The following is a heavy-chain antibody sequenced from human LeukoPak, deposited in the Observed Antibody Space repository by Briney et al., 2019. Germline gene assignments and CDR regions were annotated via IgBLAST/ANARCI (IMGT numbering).Heavy chain of an antibody. CDR3: AKDLRAEGY. Sequence: GGSLRLSCEASGFSFSSYTVNWVRQAPGKGLEWVSYISSSSTTIYYADSVKGRFTISRDTAKNSLYLQMDSLRVEDTAVYYCAKDLRAEGYWGQGTLVTVSS. J-gene: IGHJ4*02. CDR1: GFSFSSYT. CDR2: ISSSSTTI. V-gene: IGHV3-48*04.